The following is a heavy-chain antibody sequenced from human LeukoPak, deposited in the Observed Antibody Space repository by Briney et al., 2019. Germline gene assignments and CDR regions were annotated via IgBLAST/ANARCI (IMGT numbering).Heavy chain of an antibody. CDR2: ISGDGTTT. V-gene: IGHV3-74*01. D-gene: IGHD6-13*01. J-gene: IGHJ4*02. CDR3: TRVRSSSWYDY. CDR1: GFTFSTSW. Sequence: GGSLRLSCATSGFTFSTSWMHWVRQAPGKGLVWVSRISGDGTTTTYADSVKGRFTISRDNAKNILFLQMNSLRVDDTAVYYCTRVRSSSWYDYWGQGALVTVSS.